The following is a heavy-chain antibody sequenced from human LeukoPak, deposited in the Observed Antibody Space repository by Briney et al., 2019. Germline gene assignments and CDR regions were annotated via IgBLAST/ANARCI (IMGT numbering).Heavy chain of an antibody. D-gene: IGHD2-15*01. Sequence: GGSLGLSCTASGLTVRSNYMSWVRQAPGKGLEWVSVIYAGGDTYYADSVKDRFTIFRDNSKNTLYLQMNSLRAEDTAVYYCAKVVAGYCSGGSCYGDAFDIWGQGTMVTVSS. CDR2: IYAGGDT. V-gene: IGHV3-66*01. J-gene: IGHJ3*02. CDR1: GLTVRSNY. CDR3: AKVVAGYCSGGSCYGDAFDI.